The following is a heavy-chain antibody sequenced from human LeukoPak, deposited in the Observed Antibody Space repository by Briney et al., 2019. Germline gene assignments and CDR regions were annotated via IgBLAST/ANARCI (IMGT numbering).Heavy chain of an antibody. J-gene: IGHJ4*02. CDR3: ASPIVGATTGGY. V-gene: IGHV3-53*01. CDR1: GFTVSSNY. Sequence: PGGSLRLSCAASGFTVSSNYMSWVRQAPGKGLEWASVIYSGGSTYYADSVKGPFTISRDNSKNTLYLQMNSLRAEDTAVYYCASPIVGATTGGYWGQGTLVTVSS. CDR2: IYSGGST. D-gene: IGHD1-26*01.